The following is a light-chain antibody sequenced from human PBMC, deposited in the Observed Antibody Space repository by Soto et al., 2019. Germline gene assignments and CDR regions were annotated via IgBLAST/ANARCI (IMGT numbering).Light chain of an antibody. V-gene: IGKV3-20*01. CDR1: QSVSNSY. J-gene: IGKJ1*01. Sequence: EIVLTQSPGTLSLSPGERATLSCRASQSVSNSYLAWYHQKPGQAPRLLIYGASNRATGIPDRFSGSGSGTDFTLTISRLEPEDFAVYYCQQYGSSPRTFGQGTRVEIK. CDR3: QQYGSSPRT. CDR2: GAS.